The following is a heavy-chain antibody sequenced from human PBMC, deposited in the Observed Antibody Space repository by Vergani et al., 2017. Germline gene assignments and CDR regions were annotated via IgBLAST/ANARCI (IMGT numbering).Heavy chain of an antibody. D-gene: IGHD3-10*01. J-gene: IGHJ6*03. V-gene: IGHV3-30*18. CDR3: AKGRNGDFGDYYYYMDV. CDR1: GFTFSSYG. CDR2: ISYDGSNK. Sequence: QVQLVESGGGVVQPGRYLRLSCAASGFTFSSYGMHWVRQAPGKGLEWVAVISYDGSNKYYADSVKGRFTISRDNSKNTLYLQMNSLRAEDTAVYYCAKGRNGDFGDYYYYMDVWGKGTTVTVSS.